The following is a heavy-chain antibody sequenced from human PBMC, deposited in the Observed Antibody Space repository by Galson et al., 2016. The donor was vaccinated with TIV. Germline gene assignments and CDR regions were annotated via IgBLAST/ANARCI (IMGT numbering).Heavy chain of an antibody. V-gene: IGHV1-2*04. CDR1: GYTFTEYY. D-gene: IGHD1/OR15-1a*01. CDR2: INPNSGGT. CDR3: AKIGQEHDAFDI. J-gene: IGHJ3*02. Sequence: SVKVSCKASGYTFTEYYIHWVRQAPGQGLEWMGWINPNSGGTMYAQKFQGWVTMTRDKSITTAYMELSRLKSDDTAVYYCAKIGQEHDAFDIWGQGTMVTVFS.